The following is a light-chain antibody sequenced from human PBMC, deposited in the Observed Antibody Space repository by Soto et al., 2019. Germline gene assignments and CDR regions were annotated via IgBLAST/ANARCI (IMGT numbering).Light chain of an antibody. V-gene: IGLV1-47*02. Sequence: QTVVTQPPSASGTPGQRVTISCSGGNSNIGSNYVYWYQQLPGSAPQLLIYNNHQRPSGVPDRLSASKSGTSASLAISGVRSEDEADYYCATWDDSLSCWVFGGGTKLTVL. CDR1: NSNIGSNY. J-gene: IGLJ3*02. CDR2: NNH. CDR3: ATWDDSLSCWV.